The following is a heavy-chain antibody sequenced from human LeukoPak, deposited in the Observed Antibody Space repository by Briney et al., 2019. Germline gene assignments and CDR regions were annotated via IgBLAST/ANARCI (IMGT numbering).Heavy chain of an antibody. CDR2: IIPIFGTA. J-gene: IGHJ4*02. D-gene: IGHD3-3*01. CDR1: GGTFSSYA. CDR3: AGGESIFGVVSRFDY. V-gene: IGHV1-69*05. Sequence: SVKVSCKASGGTFSSYAISWVRQAPGQGLEWMGGIIPIFGTANYAQKFQGRVTITTDESTSTAYMELSSLRSEDTAVYYCAGGESIFGVVSRFDYWGQGTLVTVSS.